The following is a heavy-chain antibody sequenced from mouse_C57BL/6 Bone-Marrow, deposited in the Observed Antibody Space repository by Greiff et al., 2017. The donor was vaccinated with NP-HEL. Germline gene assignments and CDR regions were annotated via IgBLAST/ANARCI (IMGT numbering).Heavy chain of an antibody. Sequence: EVQLVESGGGLVQPGGSLSLSCAASGFTFTDYYMSWVRQPPGQALEWLGFIRTKANGYTTEYSASVKGRFTISRDNSQSILYLQMNALRAEDSATYYCARSIYYDYADDPFYAMDYWGQGTSVTVSS. V-gene: IGHV7-3*01. CDR3: ARSIYYDYADDPFYAMDY. CDR1: GFTFTDYY. D-gene: IGHD2-4*01. J-gene: IGHJ4*01. CDR2: IRTKANGYTT.